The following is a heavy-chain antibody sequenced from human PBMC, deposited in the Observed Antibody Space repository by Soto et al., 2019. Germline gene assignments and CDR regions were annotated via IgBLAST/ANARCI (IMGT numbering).Heavy chain of an antibody. CDR2: IIPSFGTA. V-gene: IGHV1-69*01. J-gene: IGHJ5*02. CDR1: GGTFSSYA. CDR3: ARVGAIAAAGTIQDWFDP. D-gene: IGHD6-13*01. Sequence: QVQLVQSGAEVKKPGSSVKVSCKASGGTFSSYAISWVRQAPGQGLEWMGGIIPSFGTANYAQKFQGRVTITADESTSTAYMELSSLRSEDTAVYYCARVGAIAAAGTIQDWFDPWGQGPLVTVSS.